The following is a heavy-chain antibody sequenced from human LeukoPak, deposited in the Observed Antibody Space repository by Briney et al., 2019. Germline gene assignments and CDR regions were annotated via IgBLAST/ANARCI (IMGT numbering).Heavy chain of an antibody. J-gene: IGHJ4*02. V-gene: IGHV4-34*01. Sequence: SETLSLTCAVYGGSFSGYYWSWIRQPPGKGLEWIGEINHSGSTNYNPSLKSRVTISVDTSKNQFSLKLSSVTAADTAVYYCARGLSPYYYDSSGYYELGFDYWGQGTLVTVSS. CDR2: INHSGST. D-gene: IGHD3-22*01. CDR3: ARGLSPYYYDSSGYYELGFDY. CDR1: GGSFSGYY.